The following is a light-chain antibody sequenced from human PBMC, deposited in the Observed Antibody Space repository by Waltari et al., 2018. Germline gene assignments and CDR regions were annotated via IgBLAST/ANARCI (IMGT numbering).Light chain of an antibody. CDR2: GAS. J-gene: IGKJ4*01. CDR1: QTVSNRY. V-gene: IGKV3-20*01. CDR3: QQYGSSPALT. Sequence: EIVLTQSPDTLSLSPGERATLSCRASQTVSNRYLAWYQQKPGQPPRLLSYGASSRATGIPDRFSGSGSGTDVSLTITRLESEDFAVYYCQQYGSSPALTFGVGTKVEIK.